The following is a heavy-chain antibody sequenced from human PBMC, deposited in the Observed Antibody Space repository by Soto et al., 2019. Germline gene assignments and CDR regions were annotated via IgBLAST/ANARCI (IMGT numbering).Heavy chain of an antibody. D-gene: IGHD1-7*01. CDR3: ARFITGTTVGWFDP. V-gene: IGHV1-46*01. CDR2: INPSGGST. J-gene: IGHJ5*02. CDR1: GYTFTSNY. Sequence: QVQLVQSGAEVKKPGASVKVSCKASGYTFTSNYMHWVRQAPGQGLEWMGIINPSGGSTSYAQKFTGRVTMHRDTSTSTVYMELSSLRSEDTAVYYCARFITGTTVGWFDPWGQGTLVTVSS.